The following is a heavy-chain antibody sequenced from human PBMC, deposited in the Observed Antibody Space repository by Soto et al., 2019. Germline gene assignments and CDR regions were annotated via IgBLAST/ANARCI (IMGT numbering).Heavy chain of an antibody. D-gene: IGHD3-3*01. J-gene: IGHJ6*03. CDR2: IYYSGST. Sequence: KTSETLSLTCTVSGGSISSYYWSWIRQPPGKGLEWIGYIYYSGSTNYNPSLKSRVTISVDTSKNQFSLKLSSVTAADTAVYYCARDVGVAGSGSYYYYYMDVWGKGTTVTVSS. CDR3: ARDVGVAGSGSYYYYYMDV. V-gene: IGHV4-59*01. CDR1: GGSISSYY.